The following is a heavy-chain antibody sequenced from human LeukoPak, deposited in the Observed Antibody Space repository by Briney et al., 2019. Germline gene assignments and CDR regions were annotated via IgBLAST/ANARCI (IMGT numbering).Heavy chain of an antibody. CDR1: GFTFSSYG. CDR2: IWYDGSKK. CDR3: ARDPGYSSGWDFDY. D-gene: IGHD6-19*01. V-gene: IGHV3-33*08. J-gene: IGHJ4*02. Sequence: GGSLRLSCAASGFTFSSYGMHWVRQAPGKGLEWVAVIWYDGSKKYYSDSVKGRFTISRDNSKNTLYLQMNNLRAEDTAVYYCARDPGYSSGWDFDYWGQGILVTVPS.